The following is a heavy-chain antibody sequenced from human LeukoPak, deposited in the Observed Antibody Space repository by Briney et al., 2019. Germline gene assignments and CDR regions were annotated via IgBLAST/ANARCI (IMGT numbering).Heavy chain of an antibody. CDR2: ISSSVSST. CDR1: GFTFSNYA. CDR3: AKGPPKRVVVVPAATD. V-gene: IGHV3-23*01. Sequence: SGGSLRLSCAASGFTFSNYAMNWVRQAPGKGLEWVSSISSSVSSTYYADSVKGRFTISRDNSKNTLYLQMSSLRAEDTALYYCAKGPPKRVVVVPAATDWGQGTLVTVSS. J-gene: IGHJ4*02. D-gene: IGHD2-2*01.